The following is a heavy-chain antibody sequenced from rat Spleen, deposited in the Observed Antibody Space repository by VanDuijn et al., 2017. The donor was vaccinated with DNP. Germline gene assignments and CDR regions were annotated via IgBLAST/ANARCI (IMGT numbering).Heavy chain of an antibody. CDR3: ARSPETSYIYFPWAY. Sequence: QVQLKESGPGLVQPSQTLSLTCTVSGFSLTSYDVHWVRQPPGKGLEWIAAISSGGSTYYNSALKSRLSISRDTSKSQVFLKMNSLQTEDTATYYCARSPETSYIYFPWAYWGQGTLVIVSS. V-gene: IGHV2S12*01. D-gene: IGHD1-2*01. CDR2: ISSGGST. J-gene: IGHJ3*01. CDR1: GFSLTSYD.